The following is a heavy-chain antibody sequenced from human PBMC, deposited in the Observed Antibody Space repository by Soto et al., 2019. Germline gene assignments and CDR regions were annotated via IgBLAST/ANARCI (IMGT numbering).Heavy chain of an antibody. CDR2: ISWNSGSI. J-gene: IGHJ4*02. Sequence: GGSLRLSCAASGFTFDDYAMHWVRQAPGKGLEWVSGISWNSGSIGYADSVKGRFTISRDNAKNSLYLQMNSLRAEDTALYYCAKDTSLVLWEGGGFDYWGQGTLVTVSS. D-gene: IGHD2-8*01. V-gene: IGHV3-9*01. CDR3: AKDTSLVLWEGGGFDY. CDR1: GFTFDDYA.